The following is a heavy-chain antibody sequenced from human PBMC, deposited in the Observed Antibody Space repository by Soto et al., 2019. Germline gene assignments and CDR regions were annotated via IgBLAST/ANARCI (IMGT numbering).Heavy chain of an antibody. CDR1: GFTFSSYA. CDR2: ISYDGSNK. D-gene: IGHD5-18*01. CDR3: AREFGVIQLWRVNNRYYFDY. J-gene: IGHJ4*02. Sequence: PGGSLRLSCAASGFTFSSYAMHWVRQAPGKGLEWVAVISYDGSNKYYADSVKGRFTISRDNSKNTLYLQMNSLRAEDTAVYYCAREFGVIQLWRVNNRYYFDYWGQGTLVTVSS. V-gene: IGHV3-30-3*01.